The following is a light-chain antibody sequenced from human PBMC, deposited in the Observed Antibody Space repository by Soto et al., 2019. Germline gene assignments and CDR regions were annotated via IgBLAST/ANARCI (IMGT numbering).Light chain of an antibody. CDR1: QSVSSNF. V-gene: IGKV3-20*01. Sequence: EIVLTQSPGTLSLSPGERATLSCRASQSVSSNFLAWYQQKPGQAHRLLIYGASSRSTGIPDRFSGSGSGTDFTLTISRLEPEDFAVYYCQKYDTSPLTFGGGTKVDIK. CDR3: QKYDTSPLT. J-gene: IGKJ4*01. CDR2: GAS.